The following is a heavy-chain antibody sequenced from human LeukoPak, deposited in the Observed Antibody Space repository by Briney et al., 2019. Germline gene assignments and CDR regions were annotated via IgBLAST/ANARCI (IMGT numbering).Heavy chain of an antibody. Sequence: GGSLRLSCAASGFTFSSYAMSWVRQAPGKGLEWVSAISGSGGSTYYADSVKGRFTISRDNSKNTLYLQMSDLRAEDTALYYCAAEEPGTGSGLGYWGQGTLVTVSS. CDR1: GFTFSSYA. CDR3: AAEEPGTGSGLGY. V-gene: IGHV3-23*01. J-gene: IGHJ4*02. CDR2: ISGSGGST. D-gene: IGHD3-10*01.